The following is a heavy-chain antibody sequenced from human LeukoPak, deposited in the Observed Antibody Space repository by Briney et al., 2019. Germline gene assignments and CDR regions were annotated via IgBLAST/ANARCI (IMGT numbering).Heavy chain of an antibody. D-gene: IGHD2-2*01. V-gene: IGHV1-69*13. CDR3: ARDYCSSTSCFKGNFQH. J-gene: IGHJ1*01. CDR2: IIPIFGTA. Sequence: GAPVKVSCKASGGTFSSYAISWVRQAPGQGLEWMGGIIPIFGTANYAQKFQGRVTITADESTSTAYMELSSLRSKDTAVYYCARDYCSSTSCFKGNFQHWGQGTLVTVSS. CDR1: GGTFSSYA.